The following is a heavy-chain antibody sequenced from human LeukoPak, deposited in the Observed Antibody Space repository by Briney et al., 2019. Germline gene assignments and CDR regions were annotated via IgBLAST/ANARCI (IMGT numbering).Heavy chain of an antibody. CDR3: AKVGYYGSGSYYSFYFDY. V-gene: IGHV3-23*01. CDR2: ISGSGGST. D-gene: IGHD3-10*01. J-gene: IGHJ4*02. CDR1: GFTFSSYA. Sequence: PGRSLRLSCAASGFTFSSYAMSWVRQAPGKGLEWVSAISGSGGSTYYADSVKGRFTISRDNSKNTLYLQMNSLRAEDTAVYYCAKVGYYGSGSYYSFYFDYWGQGTLVTVSS.